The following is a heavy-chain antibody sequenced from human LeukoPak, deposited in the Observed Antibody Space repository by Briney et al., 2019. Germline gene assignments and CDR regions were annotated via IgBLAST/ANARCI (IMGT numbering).Heavy chain of an antibody. J-gene: IGHJ4*02. CDR1: GGSISSYY. CDR2: IYYSGST. Sequence: SETLSLTCTVTGGSISSYYWSWIRQPPGKGLEWIGYIYYSGSTNYNPSLKSRVTILVDTSKNQFSLKLSSVTAADTAVYYCARQKPSTFRQYGRGRPLDSWGQGTLVTVSS. D-gene: IGHD4-11*01. CDR3: ARQKPSTFRQYGRGRPLDS. V-gene: IGHV4-59*08.